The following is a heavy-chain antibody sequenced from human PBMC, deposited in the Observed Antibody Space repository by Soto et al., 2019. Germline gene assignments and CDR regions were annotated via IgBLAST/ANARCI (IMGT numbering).Heavy chain of an antibody. CDR3: ARDLTIFGVVRGVNYYYGMDV. CDR2: ISYDGSNK. V-gene: IGHV3-30-3*01. D-gene: IGHD3-3*01. J-gene: IGHJ6*02. CDR1: GFTFSSYA. Sequence: PGGSLRLSCAPSGFTFSSYAMHWVRQAPGKGLEWVAVISYDGSNKYYADSVKGRFTISRDNSKNTLYLQMNSLRAEDTAVYYCARDLTIFGVVRGVNYYYGMDVWGQGTTVTVSS.